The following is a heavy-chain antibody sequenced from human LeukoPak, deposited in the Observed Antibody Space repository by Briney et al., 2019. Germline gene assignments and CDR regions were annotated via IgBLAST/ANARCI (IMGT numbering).Heavy chain of an antibody. CDR2: INPNNGGT. CDR3: ARGGQWGLQSSYYYYIDV. CDR1: GFTFTVYN. Sequence: ASVKVSCKASGFTFTVYNIHWVRQAPGQGLEWMGWINPNNGGTNYAQKLQGRVTMTTDTSTSTAYMELRSLRSDDTAVYYCARGGQWGLQSSYYYYIDVWGKGTTVTVSS. D-gene: IGHD1-26*01. V-gene: IGHV1-18*04. J-gene: IGHJ6*03.